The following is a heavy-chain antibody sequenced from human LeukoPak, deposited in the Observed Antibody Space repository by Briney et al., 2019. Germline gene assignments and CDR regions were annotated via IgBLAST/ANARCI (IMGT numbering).Heavy chain of an antibody. D-gene: IGHD4-17*01. CDR2: ISGSGGST. J-gene: IGHJ4*02. Sequence: PGGSLRLSCAASGFTFSSYAMSWVRQAPGKGLEWVSAISGSGGSTYYADSVKGRFTISRDNAKNSLYLQMNSLRAEDTAVYYCARDLGLLFDYWGQGTLVTVSS. CDR1: GFTFSSYA. V-gene: IGHV3-23*01. CDR3: ARDLGLLFDY.